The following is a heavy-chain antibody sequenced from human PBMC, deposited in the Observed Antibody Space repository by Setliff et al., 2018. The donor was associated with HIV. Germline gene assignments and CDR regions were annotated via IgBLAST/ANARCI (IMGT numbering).Heavy chain of an antibody. J-gene: IGHJ4*02. V-gene: IGHV4-61*09. CDR3: ARARDFSSGQDN. Sequence: PSETLSLTCTVSGGSISSGTYYWSWIRQPAGKGLEWLGHIYAGGRTNYSPSLMSRITISVDTSRNQFSLKLSSVTAADTAIYYCARARDFSSGQDNWGQGTLVTVSS. CDR2: IYAGGRT. CDR1: GGSISSGTYY. D-gene: IGHD3-3*01.